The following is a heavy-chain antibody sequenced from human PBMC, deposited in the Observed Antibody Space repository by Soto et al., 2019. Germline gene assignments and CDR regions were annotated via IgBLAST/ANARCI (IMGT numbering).Heavy chain of an antibody. D-gene: IGHD5-12*01. CDR1: GGSISSSNW. Sequence: PSETLSLTCAVSGGSISSSNWWSWVRQPPGKGLEWIGEIYHSGSTNYNPSLKSRVTISVDKSKNQFSLKLSSVTAADTAVYYCAREMFSGYDWLNWFDPWCQGTLVTVSS. J-gene: IGHJ5*02. CDR2: IYHSGST. CDR3: AREMFSGYDWLNWFDP. V-gene: IGHV4-4*02.